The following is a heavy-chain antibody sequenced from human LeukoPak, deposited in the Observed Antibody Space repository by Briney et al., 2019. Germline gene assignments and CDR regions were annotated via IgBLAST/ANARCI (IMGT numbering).Heavy chain of an antibody. D-gene: IGHD5-24*01. CDR1: GGSISNYY. J-gene: IGHJ3*02. CDR2: IYDTGST. CDR3: ARVRNYPDAFDI. V-gene: IGHV4-59*01. Sequence: SETLSLTCTVSGGSISNYYWAWIRQPPGKGLEWIGYIYDTGSTKYNPSLKSRLTISLHTPRNQFSLNLSSLTAADTAIYYCARVRNYPDAFDIWGQGRMVTVSS.